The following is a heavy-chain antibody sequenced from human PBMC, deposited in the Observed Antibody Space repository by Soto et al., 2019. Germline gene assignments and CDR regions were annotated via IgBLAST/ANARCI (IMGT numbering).Heavy chain of an antibody. J-gene: IGHJ4*02. CDR1: GYRFINYW. CDR3: VRHSYGTPYYFDF. D-gene: IGHD5-18*01. Sequence: EVQLVQSGAEVKKPGESLRLSCQGSGYRFINYWISWVRQMPGKGLEWVGRIDPRDSYTVYSPSFQGHVTISIDTAINTAFLEWRSLNASDSGKYYCVRHSYGTPYYFDFWGRGTLVPVSS. V-gene: IGHV5-10-1*03. CDR2: IDPRDSYT.